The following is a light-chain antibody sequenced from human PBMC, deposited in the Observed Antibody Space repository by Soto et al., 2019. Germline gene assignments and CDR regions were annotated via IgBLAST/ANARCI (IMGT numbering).Light chain of an antibody. CDR3: QQYYSAPLT. Sequence: DIVMTQSPDSLAVSLGERATINCKSSQSILYSSNNKNYLVWYQXKQGQPPKXXIYWASTRESGVPDRFSGSGSGTDLTITISSLQAEDVEVYYCQQYYSAPLTFGGGTKVDIK. CDR1: QSILYSSNNKNY. J-gene: IGKJ4*01. CDR2: WAS. V-gene: IGKV4-1*01.